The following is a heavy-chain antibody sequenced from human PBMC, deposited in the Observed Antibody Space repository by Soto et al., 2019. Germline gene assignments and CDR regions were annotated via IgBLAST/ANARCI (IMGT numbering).Heavy chain of an antibody. CDR1: GGSISSGDYY. J-gene: IGHJ4*02. CDR2: IYYSGST. CDR3: ARNHYSNMGFEY. Sequence: SETLSLTCTVSGGSISSGDYYWSWIRQPPGKGLEWIGYIYYSGSTYYNPSLKSRVTISVDTSKNQFSLKLSSVTAADTAVYYCARNHYSNMGFEYWGQGTLVTDSS. V-gene: IGHV4-30-4*01. D-gene: IGHD4-4*01.